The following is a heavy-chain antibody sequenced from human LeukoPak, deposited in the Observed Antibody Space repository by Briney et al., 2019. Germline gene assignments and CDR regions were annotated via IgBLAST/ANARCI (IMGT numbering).Heavy chain of an antibody. CDR1: GFTFSSYW. V-gene: IGHV3-7*01. Sequence: GGSLRLYCAASGFTFSSYWMTWVRQAPGKGLEWVANIKQDGSDKYYVDSVKGRFTISRDNAKNSLYLQMNSLRADDAAVYYCARDQGYDTFDIWGQGTMVTVSS. CDR2: IKQDGSDK. D-gene: IGHD5-12*01. J-gene: IGHJ3*02. CDR3: ARDQGYDTFDI.